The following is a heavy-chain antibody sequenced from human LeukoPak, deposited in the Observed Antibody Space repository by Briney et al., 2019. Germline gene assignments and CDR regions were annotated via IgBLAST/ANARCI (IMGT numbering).Heavy chain of an antibody. V-gene: IGHV4-59*01. CDR2: VYHTGSS. D-gene: IGHD3-10*01. CDR1: GDSIRSSY. CDR3: AGYGSESYYKAFDF. J-gene: IGHJ4*02. Sequence: SENLSLNCSVSGDSIRSSYWSWIRQPPGKGLEWIGYVYHTGSSYYNPSLKSRATTSIDMSKNQFSLQLTSMTAADSAVYYCAGYGSESYYKAFDFWGQGILVTVSS.